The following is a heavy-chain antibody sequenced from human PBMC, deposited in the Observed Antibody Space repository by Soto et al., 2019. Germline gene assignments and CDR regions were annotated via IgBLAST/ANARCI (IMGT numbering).Heavy chain of an antibody. J-gene: IGHJ4*02. CDR1: GFTFSGHT. V-gene: IGHV3-21*01. CDR2: VSSSSSYI. CDR3: ARCMGLDGSGYAFFDS. D-gene: IGHD3-10*01. Sequence: EVQLVESGGGLVKPGGSLRLSCAASGFTFSGHTINWVRQAPGKGLEWVSSVSSSSSYIYYADSVKGRFTVSRDNAEKSPYLQMKSLRAEDTAMYYCARCMGLDGSGYAFFDSWGQGTLVTVSS.